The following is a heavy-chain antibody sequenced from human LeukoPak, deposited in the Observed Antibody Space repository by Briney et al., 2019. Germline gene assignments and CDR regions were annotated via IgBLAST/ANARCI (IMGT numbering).Heavy chain of an antibody. CDR2: IYYSGST. D-gene: IGHD3-22*01. J-gene: IGHJ4*02. Sequence: SETLSLTCTVSGGSITSYYWNSIRQPPGKGLEWIGYIYYSGSTNYNPSLKSRVTISVDTSKNQFSLKLSSVTAADTAVYYCARNYDRLDYWGQGTLVTVSS. CDR3: ARNYDRLDY. V-gene: IGHV4-59*01. CDR1: GGSITSYY.